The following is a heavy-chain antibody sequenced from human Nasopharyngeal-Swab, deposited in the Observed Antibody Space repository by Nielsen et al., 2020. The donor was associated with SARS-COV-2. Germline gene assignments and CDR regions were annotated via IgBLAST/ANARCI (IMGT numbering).Heavy chain of an antibody. J-gene: IGHJ5*02. CDR1: GFTFSSYG. D-gene: IGHD3-10*01. CDR2: IWYDGSNK. CDR3: ARIDDYYGSA. Sequence: GESLKISCAASGFTFSSYGMHWVRQAPGEGLEWVAVIWYDGSNKYYADSVKGRFTISRDNAKNSLYLQMNSLRAEDTAVYYCARIDDYYGSAWGQGTLVTVSS. V-gene: IGHV3-33*03.